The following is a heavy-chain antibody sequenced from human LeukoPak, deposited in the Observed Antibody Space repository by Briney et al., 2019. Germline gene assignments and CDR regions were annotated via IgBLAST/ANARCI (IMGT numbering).Heavy chain of an antibody. CDR1: GGSFSGYY. Sequence: PSETLSLTCAVYGGSFSGYYWSWIRQPPGKGLEWIGEINHSGSTNYNPSLKSRVTISVDTSKNQFSLKLSSVTAADTAVYYCARHLRRLYCYYGMDVWGQGTTVTVSS. V-gene: IGHV4-34*01. J-gene: IGHJ6*02. CDR3: ARHLRRLYCYYGMDV. CDR2: INHSGST. D-gene: IGHD4-17*01.